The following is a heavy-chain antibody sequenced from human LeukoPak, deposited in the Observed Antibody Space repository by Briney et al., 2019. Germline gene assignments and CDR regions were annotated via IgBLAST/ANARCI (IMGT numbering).Heavy chain of an antibody. J-gene: IGHJ4*02. CDR1: GFTFSSYA. CDR2: ISGSGGST. V-gene: IGHV3-23*01. Sequence: GGSLRLSCAASGFTFSSYAMSWVRQAPGKGLEWVSAISGSGGSTYYADSVKGRFTISRDNSKNTLYLQMNSLRAEDTAVYWCWGAYYYGSGGYYLDYWGQGTLVTVSS. D-gene: IGHD3-10*01. CDR3: WGAYYYGSGGYYLDY.